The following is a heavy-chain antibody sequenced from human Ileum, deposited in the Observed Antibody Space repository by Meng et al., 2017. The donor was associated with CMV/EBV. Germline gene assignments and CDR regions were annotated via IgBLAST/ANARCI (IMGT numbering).Heavy chain of an antibody. CDR3: ARRSRGHWFDP. CDR1: GGSFSGYY. D-gene: IGHD6-6*01. Sequence: SETLSLTCAVYGGSFSGYYWSWIRQPPGKGLEWIGEINHSGSTNYNPSLKSRVTISVDTSKNQFSLKLSSVTAADTAVYYCARRSRGHWFDPWGQGTRVTVSS. V-gene: IGHV4-34*01. J-gene: IGHJ5*02. CDR2: INHSGST.